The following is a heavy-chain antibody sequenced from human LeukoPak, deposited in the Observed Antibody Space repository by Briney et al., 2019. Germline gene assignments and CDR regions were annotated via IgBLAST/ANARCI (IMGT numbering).Heavy chain of an antibody. D-gene: IGHD6-6*01. CDR2: ISTSNRYI. V-gene: IGHV3-21*01. CDR1: GFTFSSYS. J-gene: IGHJ4*02. Sequence: GGSLRLSCAASGFTFSSYSMNWVRQAPGKGLEWVSSISTSNRYIHYADSMKGRFTISRDNAKNSLYLQMNSLRAEDTAVYYCARDEYSSSPGYFDYWGQGTLVTVSS. CDR3: ARDEYSSSPGYFDY.